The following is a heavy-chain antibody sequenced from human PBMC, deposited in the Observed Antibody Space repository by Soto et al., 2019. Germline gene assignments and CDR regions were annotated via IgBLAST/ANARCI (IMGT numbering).Heavy chain of an antibody. J-gene: IGHJ5*02. CDR1: GFTFSNYW. Sequence: EVQLVESGGDLVQPGGSLRLSCAASGFTFSNYWMHWVRQAPGKGLMWVSRINPDGSRTTYADSVKGRFAISRDNAKNTVYLQMHSLRAEDAALYYCARVKLGSYDWFDPWGQGTLVTVSS. D-gene: IGHD3-16*01. CDR2: INPDGSRT. CDR3: ARVKLGSYDWFDP. V-gene: IGHV3-74*01.